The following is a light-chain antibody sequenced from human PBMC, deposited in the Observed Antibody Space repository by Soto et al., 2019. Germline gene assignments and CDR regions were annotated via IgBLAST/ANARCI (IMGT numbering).Light chain of an antibody. J-gene: IGLJ2*01. CDR2: GNS. V-gene: IGLV1-40*01. CDR3: QSYDSSLSGVV. CDR1: SSNIGAGYD. Sequence: QSVLTQPPSVSGAPGQRVTISCTGSSSNIGAGYDVHWYQQLPGTAPKLLIYGNSNRPSGVPDRFSGSKSGTSASLAITGLQVEDEADYYCQSYDSSLSGVVFGGGTKLPVL.